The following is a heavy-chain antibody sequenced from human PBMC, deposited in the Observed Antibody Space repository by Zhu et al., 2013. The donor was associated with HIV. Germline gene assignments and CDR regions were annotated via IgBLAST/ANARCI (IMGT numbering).Heavy chain of an antibody. D-gene: IGHD4-17*01. V-gene: IGHV1-69*01. Sequence: QVQLVQSGAEVKKPGSSVKVSCKASGGTFSSYAISWVRQAPGQGLEWMGGIIPIFGTANYAQKFQGRVTITADESTSTAYMELSSLRSEDTAVYYCARDKGLRLRLEVKDAFDIWGQGTMVTVSS. CDR1: GGTFSSYA. J-gene: IGHJ3*02. CDR2: IIPIFGTA. CDR3: ARDKGLRLRLEVKDAFDI.